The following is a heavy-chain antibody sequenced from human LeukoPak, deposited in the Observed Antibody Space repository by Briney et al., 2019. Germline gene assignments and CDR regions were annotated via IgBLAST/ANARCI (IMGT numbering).Heavy chain of an antibody. J-gene: IGHJ5*02. D-gene: IGHD4-23*01. CDR3: ARADYGGYNWFDP. Sequence: GASVKVSCKASGYTFTSYGISWVRQAPGQGLEWMGWISAYNGNTDYAQKFQGRVTMTTDTSTSTAYMELRSLRSDDTAVYYCARADYGGYNWFDPWGQGTLVTVSP. CDR2: ISAYNGNT. CDR1: GYTFTSYG. V-gene: IGHV1-18*01.